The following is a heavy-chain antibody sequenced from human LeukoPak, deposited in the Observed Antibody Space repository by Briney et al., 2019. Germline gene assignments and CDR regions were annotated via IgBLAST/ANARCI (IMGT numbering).Heavy chain of an antibody. CDR3: AKDLYYGSGSYHFDY. CDR1: GFTFSSYA. CDR2: ISGSGGST. D-gene: IGHD3-10*01. V-gene: IGHV3-23*01. Sequence: GGSLRLSCAASGFTFSSYAMSWFRQAPGKGLEWVSAISGSGGSTYYADSVKGRFTISRDNSKNTLYLQMNSLRAEDTAVYYCAKDLYYGSGSYHFDYWGQGTLVTVSS. J-gene: IGHJ4*02.